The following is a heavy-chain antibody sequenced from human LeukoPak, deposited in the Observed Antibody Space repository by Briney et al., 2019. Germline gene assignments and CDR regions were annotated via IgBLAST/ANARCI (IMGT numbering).Heavy chain of an antibody. CDR3: ARVVTIFGEDAFDI. V-gene: IGHV1-69*04. J-gene: IGHJ3*02. CDR2: IIPILGIA. D-gene: IGHD3-3*01. Sequence: ASVKVSCKASGGTFSSYAISWVRQAPGQGLEWMGRIIPILGIANYAQKFQGRVTITAGKSTSTAYMELSSLRSEDTAVYYCARVVTIFGEDAFDIWGQGTMVTVSS. CDR1: GGTFSSYA.